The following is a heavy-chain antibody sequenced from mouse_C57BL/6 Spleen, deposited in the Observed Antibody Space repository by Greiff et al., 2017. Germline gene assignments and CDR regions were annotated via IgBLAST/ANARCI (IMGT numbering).Heavy chain of an antibody. CDR3: AREMITTSYYYAMDY. Sequence: EVHLVESGGGLVKPGGSLKLSCAASGFTFSSYAMSWVRQTPEKRLEWVATISDGGSYTYYPDNVKGRFTISRDNAKNNLYLQMSHLKYEDTAMYYCAREMITTSYYYAMDYWGQGTSVTVSS. CDR2: ISDGGSYT. D-gene: IGHD2-4*01. V-gene: IGHV5-4*01. J-gene: IGHJ4*01. CDR1: GFTFSSYA.